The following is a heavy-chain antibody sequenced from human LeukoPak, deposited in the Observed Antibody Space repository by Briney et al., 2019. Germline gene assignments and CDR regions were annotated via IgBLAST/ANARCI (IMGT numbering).Heavy chain of an antibody. CDR3: ARGVTLVVAVYYYYMDV. D-gene: IGHD2-15*01. CDR2: INHSGST. CDR1: GGSFSGYY. V-gene: IGHV4-34*01. Sequence: SETLSLTCAVYGGSFSGYYWSWIRHPPGKGLELIVEINHSGSTNYNPSLKSRVTISVDTSKNQFSLKLSSVTAADTAVYYCARGVTLVVAVYYYYMDVWGKGTTVTVSS. J-gene: IGHJ6*03.